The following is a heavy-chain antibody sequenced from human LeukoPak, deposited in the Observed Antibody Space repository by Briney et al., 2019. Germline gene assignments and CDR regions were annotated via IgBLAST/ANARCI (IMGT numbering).Heavy chain of an antibody. CDR3: VSFYETY. D-gene: IGHD2/OR15-2a*01. V-gene: IGHV3-74*01. J-gene: IGHJ4*02. CDR1: GNYW. CDR2: INSDGSWT. Sequence: GGSLRLSCAASGNYWMHWVRQAPGKGLVWVSHINSDGSWTSYVDSVKGRFTISKDNAKNTVYLQMNSLRAEDTAVYYCVSFYETYWGRGTLVTVSS.